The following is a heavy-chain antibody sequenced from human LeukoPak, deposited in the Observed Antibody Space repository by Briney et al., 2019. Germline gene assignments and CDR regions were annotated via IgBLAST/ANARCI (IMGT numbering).Heavy chain of an antibody. J-gene: IGHJ6*02. CDR3: AKDRGSGSYSPYPYYYYYGMDV. CDR1: GFTFDDYA. CDR2: ISWDGGST. Sequence: SGGSLRLSCAASGFTFDDYAMHWVRQAPGKGLEWVSLISWDGGSTYYADSVKGRFTISRDNSKNSLYLQMNSLRAEDTALYYCAKDRGSGSYSPYPYYYYYGMDVWGQGTTVTVSS. V-gene: IGHV3-43D*03. D-gene: IGHD3-10*01.